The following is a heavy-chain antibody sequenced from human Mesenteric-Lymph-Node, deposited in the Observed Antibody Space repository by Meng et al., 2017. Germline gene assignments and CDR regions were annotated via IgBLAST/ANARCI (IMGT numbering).Heavy chain of an antibody. Sequence: ASVKVSCKASGYTFTGYYMHWVRQAPGQGLEWMGRINPNSGGTNYAQKFQGRVTMTRDTSISTAYMELSRLRSDDTAVYYCAGMGSGWEETYYYYGMDVWGQGTTVTVSS. D-gene: IGHD6-19*01. CDR3: AGMGSGWEETYYYYGMDV. CDR1: GYTFTGYY. V-gene: IGHV1-2*06. J-gene: IGHJ6*02. CDR2: INPNSGGT.